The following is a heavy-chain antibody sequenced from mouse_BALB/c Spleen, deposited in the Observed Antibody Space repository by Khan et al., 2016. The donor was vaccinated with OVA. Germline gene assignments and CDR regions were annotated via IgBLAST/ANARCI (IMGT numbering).Heavy chain of an antibody. V-gene: IGHV1-7*01. CDR1: GYTFTSYW. CDR3: ARDRSDY. CDR2: INPSDGYT. J-gene: IGHJ2*01. Sequence: QVQLQQSGAELAKPGASVKMSCKASGYTFTSYWMHWVKQRPGKGLEWIGYINPSDGYTDYNQKFKNKATLTADKSSSTAYMQLNSLTSEDSAVYYCARDRSDYWGQGTTLTVSS.